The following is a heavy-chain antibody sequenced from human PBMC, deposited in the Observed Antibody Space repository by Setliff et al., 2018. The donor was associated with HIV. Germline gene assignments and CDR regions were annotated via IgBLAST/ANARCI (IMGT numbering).Heavy chain of an antibody. D-gene: IGHD4-17*01. J-gene: IGHJ6*03. Sequence: ASVKVSCKASGYTFTNYAIHWVRQAPGQRLEWMGWINVDSGNTKYLQDLQGRVTITKDRSASTAYMELRSLRSDDTAVYYCARVIDYGVLYWSYYMDVWGKGTTVTVSS. CDR2: INVDSGNT. CDR1: GYTFTNYA. V-gene: IGHV1-3*01. CDR3: ARVIDYGVLYWSYYMDV.